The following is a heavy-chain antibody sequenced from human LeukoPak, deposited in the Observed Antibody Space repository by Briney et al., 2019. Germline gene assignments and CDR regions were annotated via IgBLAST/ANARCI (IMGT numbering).Heavy chain of an antibody. CDR2: ISSSSSYI. CDR3: ARDKGIAARPADY. CDR1: GFTFSSYS. J-gene: IGHJ4*02. V-gene: IGHV3-21*01. D-gene: IGHD6-6*01. Sequence: GGSLRLSCAASGFTFSSYSMNWVRQAPGKGLEWVSTISSSSSYIYYADSVKGRFTISRDNAKNSLYLQMNSLGAEDTAVYYCARDKGIAARPADYWGQGTLVTVSS.